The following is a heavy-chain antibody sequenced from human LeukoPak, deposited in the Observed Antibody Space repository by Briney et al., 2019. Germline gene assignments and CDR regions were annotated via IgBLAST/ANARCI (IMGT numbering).Heavy chain of an antibody. CDR2: ISYDGSNK. V-gene: IGHV3-30*03. CDR3: ASGRALLWFGVPGAPPHYYYYGMDV. J-gene: IGHJ6*02. D-gene: IGHD3-10*01. Sequence: GGSLRLSCSASGFTFSSYGMHWVRQAPGKGLEWVAVISYDGSNKYYADSVKGRFTISRDNSKNTLYVQMNSLRAEDTAVYYCASGRALLWFGVPGAPPHYYYYGMDVWGQGTTVTVSS. CDR1: GFTFSSYG.